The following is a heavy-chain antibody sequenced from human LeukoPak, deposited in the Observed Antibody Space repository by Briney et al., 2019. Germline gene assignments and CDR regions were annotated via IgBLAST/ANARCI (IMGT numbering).Heavy chain of an antibody. CDR2: ISGSSGYT. J-gene: IGHJ4*02. CDR1: GFTFSDYY. CDR3: ARGTGTTAYFDY. Sequence: GGSLRLSCEASGFTFSDYYMSWVCHAPGKGLERVSYISGSSGYTKYADSVKGRFTISRDNAKNSLYLQVNSLRAEDTAVYYCARGTGTTAYFDYWGQGTPVTVSS. V-gene: IGHV3-11*06. D-gene: IGHD1-1*01.